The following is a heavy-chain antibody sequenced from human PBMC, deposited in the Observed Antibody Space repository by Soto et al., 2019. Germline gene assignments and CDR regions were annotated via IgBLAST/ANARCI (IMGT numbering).Heavy chain of an antibody. J-gene: IGHJ4*02. Sequence: QVQLVESGGGVVQPGRSLSLSCAASGFTFSSSGMHWVRQAPGKGLEWVAVMWYDGSNKYSADSVKGRFTISRDNSKNTLYLKMNSLRAEDTAIYYCARGVAGLGYWGRGTLVTVSS. CDR2: MWYDGSNK. V-gene: IGHV3-33*01. CDR1: GFTFSSSG. D-gene: IGHD6-13*01. CDR3: ARGVAGLGY.